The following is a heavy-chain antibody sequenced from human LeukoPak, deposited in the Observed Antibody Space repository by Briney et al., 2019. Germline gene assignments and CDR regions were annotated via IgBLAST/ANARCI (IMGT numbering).Heavy chain of an antibody. CDR2: IYHSGST. V-gene: IGHV4-30-2*01. CDR1: GGSISSGGYS. Sequence: SQTLSLTCAVSGGSISSGGYSWSWIRQPPGKGLEWIGYIYHSGSTYYNPSLKSRVTISVDRSKNQFSLKLSSVTAADTAVYYCARDPGYSQFDPWGQGTLVTVSS. J-gene: IGHJ5*02. D-gene: IGHD5-18*01. CDR3: ARDPGYSQFDP.